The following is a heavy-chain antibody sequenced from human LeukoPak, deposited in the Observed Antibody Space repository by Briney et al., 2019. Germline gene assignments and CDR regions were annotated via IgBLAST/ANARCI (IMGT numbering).Heavy chain of an antibody. Sequence: SETLSLTCSVSGGSISSSSYYWGWIRQPPGKGLEWIGYIYYSGSTNYNPSLKSRVTISVGTSKNQFSLKLSSVTAADTAVYYCARSSGTYGGNLGALVDFDYWGQGTLVTVSS. V-gene: IGHV4-61*05. CDR1: GGSISSSSYY. CDR3: ARSSGTYGGNLGALVDFDY. J-gene: IGHJ4*02. CDR2: IYYSGST. D-gene: IGHD4-17*01.